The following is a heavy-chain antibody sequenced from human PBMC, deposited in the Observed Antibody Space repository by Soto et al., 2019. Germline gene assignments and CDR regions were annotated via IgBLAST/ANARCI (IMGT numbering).Heavy chain of an antibody. CDR2: IIPIFGTA. Sequence: QVQLVQSGAEVKKPGSSVKVSCKASGGTFSRYAISWVRQAPGQGLEWMGGIIPIFGTANYAQKFQGRVTITADESTSTAYMELSSLRSEDTAGYYCARELGHCGGDCYQDYWGQGTLVTVSS. CDR3: ARELGHCGGDCYQDY. V-gene: IGHV1-69*12. CDR1: GGTFSRYA. J-gene: IGHJ4*02. D-gene: IGHD2-21*02.